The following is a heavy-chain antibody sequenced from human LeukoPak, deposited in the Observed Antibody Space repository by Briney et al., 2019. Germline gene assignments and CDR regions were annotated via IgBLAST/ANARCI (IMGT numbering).Heavy chain of an antibody. CDR3: AKRGVVIRVFLVGFHKEAYYFDC. V-gene: IGHV3-23*01. CDR1: GITLSNYG. D-gene: IGHD3-10*01. CDR2: LSGSGGGT. Sequence: PGGSLRLSCAVSGITLSNYGMSWVRQAPGKGLEWVAGLSGSGGGTNYADSVQGRSTISRDNPKNTLYLQMNSLRAEDTAVYFCAKRGVVIRVFLVGFHKEAYYFDCWGQGTLVTVSS. J-gene: IGHJ4*02.